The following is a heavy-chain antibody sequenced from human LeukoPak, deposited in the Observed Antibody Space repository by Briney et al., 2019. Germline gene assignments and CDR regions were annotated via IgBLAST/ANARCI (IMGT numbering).Heavy chain of an antibody. V-gene: IGHV4-59*08. CDR2: IYYSGST. Sequence: SETLSLTCVVSGGSISPYYWSWIRQPPGKGLEWIGYIYYSGSTNYNPSLKSRVTISVDTSKNQFSLKLSSVTAADTAVYYCARGVRGESKVPRFDYWGQGTLVTVSS. CDR1: GGSISPYY. J-gene: IGHJ4*02. CDR3: ARGVRGESKVPRFDY. D-gene: IGHD3-10*01.